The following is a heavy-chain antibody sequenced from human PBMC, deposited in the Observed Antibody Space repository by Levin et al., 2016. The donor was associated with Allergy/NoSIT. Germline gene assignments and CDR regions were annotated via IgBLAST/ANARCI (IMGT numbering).Heavy chain of an antibody. J-gene: IGHJ4*02. D-gene: IGHD3-22*01. CDR3: ARNLIGGNYYDSSGYDY. CDR1: GLTFRKYA. V-gene: IGHV3-23*01. Sequence: GGSLRLSCEVSGLTFRKYALSWVRQAPGKGLEWVSTISVSGADTYYADSVKGRFTISRDNSNKTLFLQMNSLRPEDTAVYYCARNLIGGNYYDSSGYDYWGQGTLVTVSS. CDR2: ISVSGADT.